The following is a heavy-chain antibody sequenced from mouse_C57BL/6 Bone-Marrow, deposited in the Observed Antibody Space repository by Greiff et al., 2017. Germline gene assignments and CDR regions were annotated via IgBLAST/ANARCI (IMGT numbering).Heavy chain of an antibody. CDR1: GFTFSSYG. V-gene: IGHV5-6*01. Sequence: EVMLVESGGDLVKPGGSLKLSCAASGFTFSSYGMSWVRQTPDKRLEWVATISSGGSYTYYPDSVKGRFTISRDKAKNTLYLQISSLKSEDTAMYYCATPFAYWGQGTLVTVSA. CDR2: ISSGGSYT. CDR3: ATPFAY. J-gene: IGHJ3*01.